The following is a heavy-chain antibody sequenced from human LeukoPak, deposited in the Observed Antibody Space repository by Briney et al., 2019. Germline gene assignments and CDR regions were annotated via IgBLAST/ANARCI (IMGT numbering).Heavy chain of an antibody. V-gene: IGHV1-24*01. D-gene: IGHD6-13*01. Sequence: EASVKVSCKVSGYTLTELSMHWVRQAPGKGLEWMGGFDPEDGETIYAQKFQGRVTITADESMSTAYMELSSLRSEDTAVYYCARDRAAAGLNNWFDPWGQGTRVTVSS. J-gene: IGHJ5*02. CDR1: GYTLTELS. CDR3: ARDRAAAGLNNWFDP. CDR2: FDPEDGET.